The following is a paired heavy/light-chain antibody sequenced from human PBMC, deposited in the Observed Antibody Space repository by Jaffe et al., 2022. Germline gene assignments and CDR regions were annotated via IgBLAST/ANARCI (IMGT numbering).Light chain of an antibody. Sequence: EIVLTQSPGTLSLSPGERATLSCRASQSVSSSYLAWYQQKPGQAPRLLIYGASSRATGIPDRFSGSGSGTDFTLTISRLEPEDFAVYYCQQYGSSPETFGQGTKVEIK. J-gene: IGKJ1*01. V-gene: IGKV3-20*01. CDR1: QSVSSSY. CDR2: GAS. CDR3: QQYGSSPET.
Heavy chain of an antibody. CDR1: GFTVSSNY. J-gene: IGHJ4*02. CDR3: ARSRGDNDGFWSGSLGYYFDY. CDR2: IYSGGST. Sequence: EVQLVETGGGLIQPGGSLRLSCAASGFTVSSNYMSWVRQAPGKGLEWVSVIYSGGSTYYADSVKGRFTISRDNSKNTLYLQMNSLRAEDTAVYYCARSRGDNDGFWSGSLGYYFDYWGQGTLVTVSS. D-gene: IGHD3-3*01. V-gene: IGHV3-53*02.